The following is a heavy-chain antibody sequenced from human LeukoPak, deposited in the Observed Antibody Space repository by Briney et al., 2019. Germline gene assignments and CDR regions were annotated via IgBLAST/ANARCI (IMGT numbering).Heavy chain of an antibody. CDR1: GFTFTDYY. CDR3: TTAGAYYYGMDV. Sequence: PGGSLRLSCAASGFTFTDYYMTWIRQAPGKGLEWVGRIKSKTDGGTTDYAAPVKGRFTISRDDSKNTLYLQMNSLKTEDTAVYYCTTAGAYYYGMDVWGQGTTVTVSS. V-gene: IGHV3-15*01. D-gene: IGHD1-26*01. J-gene: IGHJ6*02. CDR2: IKSKTDGGTT.